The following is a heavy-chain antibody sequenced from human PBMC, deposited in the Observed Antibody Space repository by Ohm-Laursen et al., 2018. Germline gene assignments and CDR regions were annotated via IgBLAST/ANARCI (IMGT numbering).Heavy chain of an antibody. CDR2: KYYSGGA. J-gene: IGHJ5*02. V-gene: IGHV4-39*01. CDR1: GGSISSSSFY. D-gene: IGHD1-14*01. CDR3: ARALGFCDGTTCLNWFDP. Sequence: SETLSLTCSISGGSISSSSFYWGWIRQPPGKGLEWIATKYYSGGAYYNPSLKSRFTISVDTSNNQFSLRLSSVTAADTAVYYCARALGFCDGTTCLNWFDPWGQGTLVTVSS.